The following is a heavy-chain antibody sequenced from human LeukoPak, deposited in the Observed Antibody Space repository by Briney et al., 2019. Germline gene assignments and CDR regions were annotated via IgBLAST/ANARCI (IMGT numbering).Heavy chain of an antibody. D-gene: IGHD3-10*01. J-gene: IGHJ5*02. CDR2: IYYSGST. CDR3: ARGHLTYYYGSGSPAWFDP. Sequence: SETLSLTCAVYGGSFSGYSWSWIRQPPGKGLEWIGYIYYSGSTYYNPSLKSRVTISVDTSKNQFSLKLSSVTAADTAVYYCARGHLTYYYGSGSPAWFDPWGQGTLVTVSS. CDR1: GGSFSGYS. V-gene: IGHV4-30-4*07.